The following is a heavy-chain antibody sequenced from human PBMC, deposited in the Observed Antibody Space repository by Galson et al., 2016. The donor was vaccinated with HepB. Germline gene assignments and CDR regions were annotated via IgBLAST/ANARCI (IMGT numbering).Heavy chain of an antibody. Sequence: ETLSLTCAVSGASINSSNWWAWVRQAPERGLEWIGEIYHTGTTNNNPFLSSRFTLSVDKSRNQFSLNVTSVTAADTAVYYCARASIIPGARMIFDPWGQGTLVTVSS. J-gene: IGHJ5*02. V-gene: IGHV4-4*02. CDR1: GASINSSNW. CDR3: ARASIIPGARMIFDP. CDR2: IYHTGTT. D-gene: IGHD2-2*01.